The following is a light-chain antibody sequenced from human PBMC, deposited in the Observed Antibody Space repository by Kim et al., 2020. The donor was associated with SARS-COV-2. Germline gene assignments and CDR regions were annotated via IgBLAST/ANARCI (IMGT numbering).Light chain of an antibody. CDR2: DVS. Sequence: QSALTQPPSVSGSPGQSVTISCTGTSSDVGRYMYVSWYQQYPGKAPKVVMYDVSQRPSGVPNRFSGSKSGNTASLTISGLQPEDEADYYCCSYAATYTRVFGTGTRVTVL. J-gene: IGLJ1*01. V-gene: IGLV2-11*01. CDR1: SSDVGRYMY. CDR3: CSYAATYTRV.